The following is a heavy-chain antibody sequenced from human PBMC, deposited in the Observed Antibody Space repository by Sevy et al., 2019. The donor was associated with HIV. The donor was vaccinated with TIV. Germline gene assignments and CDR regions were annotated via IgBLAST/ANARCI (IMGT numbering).Heavy chain of an antibody. Sequence: ASVKVSCKDSGYTLTELSMHWVRQAPGKGLEWMGGFDPEDGETIYAQKFQGRVTMTEDTSTDTAYMELSSLRSEDTAVYYCATDIMVRGVGATYYFDYWGQGTLVTVSS. CDR3: ATDIMVRGVGATYYFDY. CDR1: GYTLTELS. V-gene: IGHV1-24*01. J-gene: IGHJ4*02. D-gene: IGHD3-10*01. CDR2: FDPEDGET.